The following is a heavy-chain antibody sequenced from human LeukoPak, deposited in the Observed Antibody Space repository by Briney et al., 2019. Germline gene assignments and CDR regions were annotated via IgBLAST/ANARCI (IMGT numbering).Heavy chain of an antibody. CDR1: GFTFSSYA. CDR3: AKEGLVVAAYSGGFQH. D-gene: IGHD2-15*01. J-gene: IGHJ1*01. Sequence: GGSLRLSCAASGFTFSSYAMSWVRQAPGKGLEWVSTISGSGGSTYYADSVKGRFTISRDNSKNTLYLQMNSLRAEDTAVYYCAKEGLVVAAYSGGFQHWGQSTLVTVSS. CDR2: ISGSGGST. V-gene: IGHV3-23*01.